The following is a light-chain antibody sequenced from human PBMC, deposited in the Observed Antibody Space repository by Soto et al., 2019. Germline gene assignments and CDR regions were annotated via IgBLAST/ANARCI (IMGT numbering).Light chain of an antibody. Sequence: EIGLTQSPGTLSLSPGERATLSCRASQSVSSSYLAWYQQKPGQAPRLLIYGASSSATGIPDRFSGSGSGTDFTLTISRLEPEDFAVYYCQQYGSSPYTFCQGTKLEIK. CDR3: QQYGSSPYT. CDR2: GAS. V-gene: IGKV3-20*01. J-gene: IGKJ2*01. CDR1: QSVSSSY.